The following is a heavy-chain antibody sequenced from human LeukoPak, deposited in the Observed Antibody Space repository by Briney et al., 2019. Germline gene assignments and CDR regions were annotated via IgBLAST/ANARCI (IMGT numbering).Heavy chain of an antibody. CDR1: VGTFSRYA. CDR2: IIPMFGIA. D-gene: IGHD6-19*01. Sequence: AVKVSCKASVGTFSRYAISWVRQAPGQGLEWMGGIIPMFGIANYAQKFQGRVTITADESTSTSYMELSSLRSEDTAVYYCARDRPYTGGWRGFDYWGQGTLVTVSS. CDR3: ARDRPYTGGWRGFDY. J-gene: IGHJ4*02. V-gene: IGHV1-69*01.